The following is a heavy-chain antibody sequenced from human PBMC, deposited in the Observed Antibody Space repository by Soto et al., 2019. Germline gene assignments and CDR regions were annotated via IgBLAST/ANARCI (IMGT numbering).Heavy chain of an antibody. J-gene: IGHJ4*02. CDR2: VSPHSAST. Sequence: QVQLVQSGAEVRRPGASVRVSCKASGYTFTAYDINWVRQATGQGLEWMGWVSPHSASTGFAQKFRGRIIMTTNTTITTADMELTSLRPDDSAVYFCARGGYSSSWEFDFWGPGTLVTVSP. CDR1: GYTFTAYD. V-gene: IGHV1-8*01. CDR3: ARGGYSSSWEFDF. D-gene: IGHD6-6*01.